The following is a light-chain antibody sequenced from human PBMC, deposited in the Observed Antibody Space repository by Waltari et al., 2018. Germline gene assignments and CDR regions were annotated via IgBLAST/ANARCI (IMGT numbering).Light chain of an antibody. V-gene: IGKV3-15*01. Sequence: EIVMTQSPATLSVSPGEAAPLPCRASRAIANNLAWYQQKPGQALRLLIYDASTRATGIPARFSGSWSGTEFTLTITSLQSEDSGVYFCQQFNTGYSFGQGTKLEIK. J-gene: IGKJ2*01. CDR2: DAS. CDR1: RAIANN. CDR3: QQFNTGYS.